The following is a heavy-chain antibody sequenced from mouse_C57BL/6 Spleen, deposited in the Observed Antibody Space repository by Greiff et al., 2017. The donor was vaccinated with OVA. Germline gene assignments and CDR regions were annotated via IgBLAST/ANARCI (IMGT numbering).Heavy chain of an antibody. J-gene: IGHJ2*01. CDR3: ARSAQATDYFDY. Sequence: EVQVVESGPELVKPGASVKISCKASGYSFTGYYMNWVKQSPEKSLEWIGEINPSTGGTTYNQKFKAKATLTVDKSSSTAYMQLKSLTSEDSAVYYCARSAQATDYFDYWGQGTTLTVSS. V-gene: IGHV1-42*01. CDR1: GYSFTGYY. D-gene: IGHD3-2*02. CDR2: INPSTGGT.